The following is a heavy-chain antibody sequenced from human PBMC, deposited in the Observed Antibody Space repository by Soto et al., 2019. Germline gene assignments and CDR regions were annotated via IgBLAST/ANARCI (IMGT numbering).Heavy chain of an antibody. CDR3: ARGATVTSYYYYMDV. D-gene: IGHD4-4*01. J-gene: IGHJ6*03. Sequence: VASVKVSCKASGYTFTGYYMHWVRQAPGQGLEWMGWINPNSGGTNYAQKFQGWVTMTRDTSISTAYMELSRLRSDDTAVYYCARGATVTSYYYYMDVWGKGTTVTVSS. V-gene: IGHV1-2*04. CDR1: GYTFTGYY. CDR2: INPNSGGT.